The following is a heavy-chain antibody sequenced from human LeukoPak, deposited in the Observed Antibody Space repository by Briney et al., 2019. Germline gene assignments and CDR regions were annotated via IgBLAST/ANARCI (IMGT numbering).Heavy chain of an antibody. J-gene: IGHJ3*01. D-gene: IGHD6-13*01. Sequence: GGSLRLPCAASGFTFSTSWMSWVRQAPGKGLEWVANIRKDGSDIHYVDSVKGRFTISRDNAKNSLYLEMSSLRGEDTALYYCARDTSPRIAAIFWGQGTMVTVSS. CDR3: ARDTSPRIAAIF. CDR1: GFTFSTSW. CDR2: IRKDGSDI. V-gene: IGHV3-7*01.